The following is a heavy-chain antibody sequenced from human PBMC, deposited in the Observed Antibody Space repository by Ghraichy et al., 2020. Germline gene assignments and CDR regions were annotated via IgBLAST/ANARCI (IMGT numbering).Heavy chain of an antibody. V-gene: IGHV3-21*01. J-gene: IGHJ2*01. CDR3: GRDQHNWYFDL. CDR1: GFSFSSYS. CDR2: ISSTSTYN. Sequence: GGSLRLSCEASGFSFSSYSMNWVRQAPGKGLEWVSSISSTSTYNDYADSVKGRFTISRDNAKNSLYLQMNSLRAEDTAVYYCGRDQHNWYFDLWGRGTLVTVSS.